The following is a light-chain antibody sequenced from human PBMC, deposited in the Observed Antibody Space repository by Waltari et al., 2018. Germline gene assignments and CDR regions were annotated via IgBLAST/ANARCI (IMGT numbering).Light chain of an antibody. J-gene: IGKJ4*01. CDR1: QSVSSSY. CDR2: GAS. CDR3: QQYGSSPLT. Sequence: EIVLTQSPGPLSLSPGERAPLPCRASQSVSSSYLAWYQQKPGQAPRLLIYGASTRATGIPDRFSGSGSGTDFTLTVNRLEPEDFAVYYCQQYGSSPLTFGGGTKVEIK. V-gene: IGKV3-20*01.